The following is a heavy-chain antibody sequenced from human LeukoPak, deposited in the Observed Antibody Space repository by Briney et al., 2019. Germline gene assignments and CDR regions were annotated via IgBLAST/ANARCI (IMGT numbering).Heavy chain of an antibody. V-gene: IGHV1-18*01. J-gene: IGHJ4*02. CDR1: SHAFPKNG. Sequence: ASVKVSCKTSSHAFPKNGISWVRQAPGQGLEWMGWVVGHTGHTKYTQKFQGRVIMTTDTSTATSYMELRILKSDDTAIYYCVAVGRLDYVFEVCGQGTLVTVSS. CDR3: VAVGRLDYVFEV. D-gene: IGHD4-17*01. CDR2: VVGHTGHT.